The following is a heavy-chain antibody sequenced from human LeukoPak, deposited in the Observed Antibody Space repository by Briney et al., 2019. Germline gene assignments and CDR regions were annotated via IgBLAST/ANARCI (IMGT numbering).Heavy chain of an antibody. V-gene: IGHV5-51*01. Sequence: GESLHISCKGSGYSFTSYWIGWVRQIPGQGLEWMGIIYPGASDTRYSPSFQGQVTISADKSISTAYLQGSSLKASGTAMYYCARHRGTTVVTLDYWGQGTLVNVSS. D-gene: IGHD4-23*01. CDR3: ARHRGTTVVTLDY. CDR2: IYPGASDT. CDR1: GYSFTSYW. J-gene: IGHJ4*02.